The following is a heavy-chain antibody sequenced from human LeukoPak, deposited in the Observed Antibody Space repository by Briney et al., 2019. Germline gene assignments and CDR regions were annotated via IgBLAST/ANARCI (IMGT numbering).Heavy chain of an antibody. J-gene: IGHJ5*02. CDR2: ISSSGSTI. CDR1: GGSISSYY. Sequence: LSLTCTVSGGSISSYYWSWIRQAPGKGLEWVSYISSSGSTIYYADSVKGRFTISRDNAKNSLYLQMNSLRAEDTAVYYCARELEGLAKEGWFDPWGQGTLVTVSS. V-gene: IGHV3-11*01. CDR3: ARELEGLAKEGWFDP.